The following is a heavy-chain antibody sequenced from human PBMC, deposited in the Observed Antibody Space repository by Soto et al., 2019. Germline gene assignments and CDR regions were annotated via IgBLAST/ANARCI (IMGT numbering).Heavy chain of an antibody. J-gene: IGHJ6*02. CDR1: GYTFTGHY. V-gene: IGHV1-2*02. Sequence: QVQLVQSGAEVKPPGASVKVSYKASGYTFTGHYMHWVRQVSGRRLEFLGWLKPDNGGTYYAPKFQGRVTFTRDTSNTTAYMEMSGLHSDDTAVYFCARDLCPLGSGSPCPTFGMDLWGQGTTVAVSS. D-gene: IGHD3-10*01. CDR2: LKPDNGGT. CDR3: ARDLCPLGSGSPCPTFGMDL.